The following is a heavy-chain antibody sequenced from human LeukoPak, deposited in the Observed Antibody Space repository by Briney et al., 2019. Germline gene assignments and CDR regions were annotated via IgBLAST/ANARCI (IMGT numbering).Heavy chain of an antibody. CDR2: ISSSSSYI. J-gene: IGHJ4*02. CDR3: ARAGDYYDSSGHDY. V-gene: IGHV3-21*04. D-gene: IGHD3-22*01. Sequence: GGSLRLSCAASGFTFSSYSMNWVRQAPGKGLEWDSSISSSSSYIYYADSVKGRFTISRDNAKNSLYLQMNSLRAEDTAVYYCARAGDYYDSSGHDYWGQGTLVTVSS. CDR1: GFTFSSYS.